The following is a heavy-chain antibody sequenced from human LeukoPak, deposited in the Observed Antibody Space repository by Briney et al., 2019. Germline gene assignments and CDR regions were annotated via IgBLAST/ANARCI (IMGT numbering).Heavy chain of an antibody. Sequence: GGSLRLSCAASGFTFSSYAMSWVRQAPGKGLEWVSAISGSGGSTYYADSVKGRFTISRDNSKNTLYLQMNSLRAEGTAVYYCAKGVRALYDFWSGYYWWGQGTLVTVSS. CDR2: ISGSGGST. V-gene: IGHV3-23*01. CDR3: AKGVRALYDFWSGYYW. D-gene: IGHD3-3*01. CDR1: GFTFSSYA. J-gene: IGHJ4*02.